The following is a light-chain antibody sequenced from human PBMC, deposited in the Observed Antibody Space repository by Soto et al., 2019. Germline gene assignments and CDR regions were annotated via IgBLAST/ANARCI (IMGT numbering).Light chain of an antibody. V-gene: IGKV4-1*01. CDR3: HQYCTIPRT. J-gene: IGKJ1*01. CDR1: QSVLLSSQNKNC. CDR2: WAS. Sequence: DIVVTQSPESLAVSLGERATINCKSTQSVLLSSQNKNCITWYQQKPGQPPKVLIYWASTRNSGVPDRFSGSVSGTDFPLTISSLQAEDVAVYYCHQYCTIPRTFGQGTKVEIK.